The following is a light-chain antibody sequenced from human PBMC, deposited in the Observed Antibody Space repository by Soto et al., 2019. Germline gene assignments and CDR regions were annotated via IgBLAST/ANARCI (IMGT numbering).Light chain of an antibody. CDR3: QQYYNWPLT. CDR1: QSISTW. J-gene: IGKJ4*01. CDR2: KAS. Sequence: DIQMTQSPSTLSASVGDRVTITCRASQSISTWLAWYQHKPGKAPNLLIYKASNLESGVPSRFSGSGYGTEFTLTISSLQPDDFTTYYCQQYYNWPLTFGGGTKVDIK. V-gene: IGKV1-5*03.